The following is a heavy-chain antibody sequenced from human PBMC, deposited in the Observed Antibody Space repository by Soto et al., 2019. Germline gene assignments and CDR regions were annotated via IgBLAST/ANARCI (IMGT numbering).Heavy chain of an antibody. Sequence: SETLSLTCAVFGGSFSGYYWNWIRQPPGKGLEWIGTINYSGSTNYNPSLKNRVTISVDTSKNQFSLKLSSVTAADTAVYYCARAISSSPSPGLNWFDPWGQGTLVTVSS. J-gene: IGHJ5*02. CDR1: GGSFSGYY. V-gene: IGHV4-34*01. CDR3: ARAISSSPSPGLNWFDP. CDR2: INYSGST. D-gene: IGHD6-6*01.